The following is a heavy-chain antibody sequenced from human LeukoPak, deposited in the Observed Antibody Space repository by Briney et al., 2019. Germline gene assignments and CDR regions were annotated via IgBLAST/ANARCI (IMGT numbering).Heavy chain of an antibody. CDR1: GFTVSSNY. V-gene: IGHV3-53*01. D-gene: IGHD3-22*01. CDR3: ARDDFIGYYYDSSGYYFLDV. J-gene: IGHJ6*02. Sequence: GGSLRLSCAASGFTVSSNYMSWVRQAPGKGLEWVSVIYSGGSTYYADSVKGRFTISRDNSKNTLYLQMNSLRAEDTAVYYCARDDFIGYYYDSSGYYFLDVWGQGTTVTVSS. CDR2: IYSGGST.